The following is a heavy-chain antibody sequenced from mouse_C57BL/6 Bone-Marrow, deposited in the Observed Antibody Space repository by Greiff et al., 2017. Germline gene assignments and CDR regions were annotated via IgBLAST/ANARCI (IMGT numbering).Heavy chain of an antibody. D-gene: IGHD1-1*01. V-gene: IGHV14-2*01. CDR3: TRSLIYYGTNY. Sequence: VQLQQSGAELVKPGASVKLSCTASGFTFNDYYIHWVKQRPEQGLEWIGRIDPEDGETKYAPKFQDKATITADTSSNTAYLQLSSLTSEDAAVYYCTRSLIYYGTNYWGQGTTLTVSS. CDR1: GFTFNDYY. J-gene: IGHJ2*01. CDR2: IDPEDGET.